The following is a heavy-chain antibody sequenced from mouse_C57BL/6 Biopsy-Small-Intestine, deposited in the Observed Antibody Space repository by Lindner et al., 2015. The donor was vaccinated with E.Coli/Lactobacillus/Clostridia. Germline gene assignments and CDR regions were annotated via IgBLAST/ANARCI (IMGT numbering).Heavy chain of an antibody. Sequence: SVKVSCKASEYIFTDYHVHWVRQAPGQGLEWMGRINPKSGGTIFAQGFPGRVTMTRDTSINTAYLELTGLTSDDTAVYYCARDKMSITQTGYFYYGMDVWGQGTTVSVSS. CDR1: EYIFTDYH. CDR2: INPKSGGT. J-gene: IGHJ1*01. V-gene: IGHV1-18*01. D-gene: IGHD3-1*01. CDR3: ARDKMSITQTGYFYYGMDV.